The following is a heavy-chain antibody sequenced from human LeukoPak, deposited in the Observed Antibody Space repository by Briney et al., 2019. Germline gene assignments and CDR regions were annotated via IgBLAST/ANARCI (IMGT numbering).Heavy chain of an antibody. D-gene: IGHD1-26*01. J-gene: IGHJ4*02. CDR1: GFTFKNYA. V-gene: IGHV3-9*01. CDR2: ISYNGGII. Sequence: GGSLRLSCTASGFTFKNYAMHWVRQVPGKGLDWVSGISYNGGIIGYADSVKGRFTISRDNAKNSVYLQMNSLRPEDTALYCCTKGSFGGGLSFDCWGQGTLVTVSS. CDR3: TKGSFGGGLSFDC.